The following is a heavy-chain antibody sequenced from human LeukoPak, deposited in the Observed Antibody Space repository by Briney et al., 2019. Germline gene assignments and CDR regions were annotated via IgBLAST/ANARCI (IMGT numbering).Heavy chain of an antibody. Sequence: PSETLSLTCTVSGASIRGYYWHWIRQPPGKGLEWIGYIFYSGSTKNNPSLKSRVTMSVDTSKNLFSLKVSSVTAADTAVYYCAREDYSTSYYYDMDVWGQGTTVTVSS. V-gene: IGHV4-59*12. CDR1: GASIRGYY. J-gene: IGHJ6*02. CDR3: AREDYSTSYYYDMDV. CDR2: IFYSGST. D-gene: IGHD6-6*01.